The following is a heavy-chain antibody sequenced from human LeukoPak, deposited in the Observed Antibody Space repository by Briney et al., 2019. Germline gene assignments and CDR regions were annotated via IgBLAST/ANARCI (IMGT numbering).Heavy chain of an antibody. CDR3: ARAPYSGSYYSFDY. D-gene: IGHD1-26*01. J-gene: IGHJ4*02. CDR2: INHSGST. CDR1: GGSFSGYY. Sequence: SETLSLTCAVYGGSFSGYYWSWIRQPPGKGLGWIGEINHSGSTNYNPSLKSRVTISVDTSKNQFSLKLSSVTAADTAVYYCARAPYSGSYYSFDYWGQGTLVTVSS. V-gene: IGHV4-34*01.